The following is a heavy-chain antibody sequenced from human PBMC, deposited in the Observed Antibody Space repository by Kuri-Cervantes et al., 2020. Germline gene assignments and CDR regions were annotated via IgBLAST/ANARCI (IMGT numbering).Heavy chain of an antibody. J-gene: IGHJ4*02. Sequence: SLKISCAASGFTFDDYALHWVPRVPGKGLEWVSGISWNSGIIGYADSVKGRFTICRDNAKNFLYLQISSLRAEDTALYYCARDIGLEPEGLDYWGQGTLVTVSS. CDR1: GFTFDDYA. V-gene: IGHV3-9*01. D-gene: IGHD1-1*01. CDR3: ARDIGLEPEGLDY. CDR2: ISWNSGII.